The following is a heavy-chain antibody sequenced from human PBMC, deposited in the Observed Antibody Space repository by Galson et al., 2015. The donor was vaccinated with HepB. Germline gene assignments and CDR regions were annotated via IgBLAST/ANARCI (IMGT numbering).Heavy chain of an antibody. CDR1: GFTFSSYW. J-gene: IGHJ4*02. CDR3: ARVEGSFRSYYFDY. CDR2: IKQDGSEK. V-gene: IGHV3-7*03. Sequence: SLRLSCAASGFTFSSYWMSWVRQAPGKGLEWVANIKQDGSEKYYVDSVKGRFTISRDNAKNSLYLQMNSLRAEDTAVYYCARVEGSFRSYYFDYWGQGTLVTVSS. D-gene: IGHD6-13*01.